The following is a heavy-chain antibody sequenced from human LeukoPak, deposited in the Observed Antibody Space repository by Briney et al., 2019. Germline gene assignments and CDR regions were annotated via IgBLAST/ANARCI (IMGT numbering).Heavy chain of an antibody. CDR2: IYHSGST. J-gene: IGHJ5*02. CDR3: ARRYSSSWYALNWFDP. D-gene: IGHD6-13*01. Sequence: ASETLSLTCAVSGYSISSGYYWGWIRQPPGKGLEWIGSIYHSGSTYYNPSLKSRVTISVDTSKNQFSLKLSSVTAADTAVYYCARRYSSSWYALNWFDPWGQGTLVTVS. V-gene: IGHV4-38-2*01. CDR1: GYSISSGYY.